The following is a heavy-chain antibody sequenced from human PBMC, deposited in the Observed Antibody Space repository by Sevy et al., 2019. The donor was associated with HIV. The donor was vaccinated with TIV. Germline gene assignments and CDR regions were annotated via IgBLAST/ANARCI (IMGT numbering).Heavy chain of an antibody. CDR1: GFTFSSYG. CDR3: AREYCSSTSCYSFYYYYYGMYV. J-gene: IGHJ6*02. V-gene: IGHV3-33*01. Sequence: GGSLRLSCAASGFTFSSYGMHWVRQAPGKGLEWVAVIWYDGSNKYYADSVKGRFTISRDNSKNTLYLQMNSLRADDTAVHYCAREYCSSTSCYSFYYYYYGMYVWGQGTTVTVSS. CDR2: IWYDGSNK. D-gene: IGHD2-2*01.